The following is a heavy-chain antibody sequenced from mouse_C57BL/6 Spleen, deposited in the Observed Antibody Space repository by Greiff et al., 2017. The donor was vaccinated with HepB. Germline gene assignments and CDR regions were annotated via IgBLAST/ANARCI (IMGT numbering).Heavy chain of an antibody. V-gene: IGHV5-4*01. CDR2: ISDGGSYT. CDR1: GFTFSSYA. CDR3: ARDDGYYRFAY. Sequence: DVHLVESGGGLVKPGGSLKLSCAASGFTFSSYAMSWVRQTPEKRLEWVATISDGGSYTYYPDNVKGRFTISRDNAKNNLYLQMSHLKSEDTAMYYCARDDGYYRFAYWGQGTLVTVSA. J-gene: IGHJ3*01. D-gene: IGHD2-3*01.